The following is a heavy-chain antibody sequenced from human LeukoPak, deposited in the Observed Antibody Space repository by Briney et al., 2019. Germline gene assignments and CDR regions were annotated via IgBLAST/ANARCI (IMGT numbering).Heavy chain of an antibody. D-gene: IGHD3-22*01. V-gene: IGHV1-2*02. CDR2: INPNSGGT. CDR3: ARDDSSGYPVGV. J-gene: IGHJ6*02. Sequence: ASVKVSCKASGYTFTGYYMHWVRQAPGQGLEWMGWINPNSGGTNYAQKFQGRVTMTRDTSISTAYMELSRLRSDDTAVYHCARDDSSGYPVGVWGQGTTVTVSS. CDR1: GYTFTGYY.